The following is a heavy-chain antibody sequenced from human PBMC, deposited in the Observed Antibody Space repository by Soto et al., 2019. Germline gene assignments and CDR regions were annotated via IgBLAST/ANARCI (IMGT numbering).Heavy chain of an antibody. CDR1: GFIFSDYE. D-gene: IGHD5-12*01. Sequence: EVQLVESGGGLVQPGGSLRLSCAASGFIFSDYEINWVRQAPGKGLEWVSYISGSGLTIYYADSVKGRFTISRDNAKNSLYLQMNSLGVEDTAVYYCARGPYRNTYNWFDSRGQGTLVTVSS. CDR3: ARGPYRNTYNWFDS. J-gene: IGHJ5*02. V-gene: IGHV3-48*03. CDR2: ISGSGLTI.